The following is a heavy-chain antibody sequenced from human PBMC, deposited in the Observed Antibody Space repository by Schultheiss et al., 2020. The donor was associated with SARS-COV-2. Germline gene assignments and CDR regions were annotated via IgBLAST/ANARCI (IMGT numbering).Heavy chain of an antibody. V-gene: IGHV1-24*01. J-gene: IGHJ4*02. D-gene: IGHD2-2*02. CDR3: ATIFSPGGTSCYKFDY. CDR1: GYTLTELS. Sequence: ASVKVSCKVSGYTLTELSMHWVRQAPGKGLEWMGGFDPEDGETIYAQKFQGRVTMTEDTSTDTAYMGLSSLRSEDTAVYYCATIFSPGGTSCYKFDYWGQGTLVTVSS. CDR2: FDPEDGET.